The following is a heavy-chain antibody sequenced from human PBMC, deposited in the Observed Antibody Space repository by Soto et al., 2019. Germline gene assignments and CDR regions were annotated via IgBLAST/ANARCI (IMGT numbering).Heavy chain of an antibody. J-gene: IGHJ4*01. D-gene: IGHD6-19*01. CDR3: PTSGRGWDYCDY. CDR1: GFTFTDAW. V-gene: IGHV3-15*01. CDR2: IKRRRDGGTT. Sequence: EVQVVESGEGLVKPGGSLRLSCAWSGFTFTDAWMTWVRQAPGKGLEWVGRIKRRRDGGTTDYDAFVKGRFTISRDDSKNTLYLQMNILRTEDSAIYYCPTSGRGWDYCDYCGHGILVIVSS.